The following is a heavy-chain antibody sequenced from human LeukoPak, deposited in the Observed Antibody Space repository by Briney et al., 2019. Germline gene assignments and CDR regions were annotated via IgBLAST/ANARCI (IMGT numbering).Heavy chain of an antibody. J-gene: IGHJ4*02. V-gene: IGHV3-23*01. CDR3: AKHLGYTTTHFDY. CDR1: GITFSSHA. CDR2: ISDSGVST. D-gene: IGHD5-12*01. Sequence: AGSLRLSCAASGITFSSHAMSWVRQAPGKGLEWVSGISDSGVSTYYADSVKGRFTISRDNSKNTLYLQMNSLRGEDTAVYYCAKHLGYTTTHFDYWGQGTLVTVSS.